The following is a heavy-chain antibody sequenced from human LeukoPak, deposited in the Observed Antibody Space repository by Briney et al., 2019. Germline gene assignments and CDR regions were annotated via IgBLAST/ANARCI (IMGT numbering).Heavy chain of an antibody. Sequence: SETVSLTCSVSSGSIRSYYWNWNRQPAGQGLEWLGRIYSTGSTNYNPSLKSRVTMSIDTSKKQFSLKVNSVTAADTAVYYCARDKGGSSSLDYWGQGTLVTVSS. CDR3: ARDKGGSSSLDY. CDR2: IYSTGST. CDR1: SGSIRSYY. J-gene: IGHJ4*02. V-gene: IGHV4-4*07. D-gene: IGHD6-13*01.